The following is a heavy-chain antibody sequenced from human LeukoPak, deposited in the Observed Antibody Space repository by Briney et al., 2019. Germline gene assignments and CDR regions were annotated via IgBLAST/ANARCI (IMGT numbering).Heavy chain of an antibody. Sequence: GGSLRLSCAASGFAFSSYPMHWVRQAPGKGLESVSAISGDGSDTYYANAVGGRFTISRDNSKNTLYLQMGSLTAEDMAVYHCAREETPGSLDYWGQGILVTVSS. CDR1: GFAFSSYP. CDR2: ISGDGSDT. CDR3: AREETPGSLDY. V-gene: IGHV3-64*01. D-gene: IGHD2-15*01. J-gene: IGHJ4*02.